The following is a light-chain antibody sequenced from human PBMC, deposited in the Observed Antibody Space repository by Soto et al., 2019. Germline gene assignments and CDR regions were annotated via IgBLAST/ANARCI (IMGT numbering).Light chain of an antibody. Sequence: SLSLGTVSLSKRQSANLSCRASQTVRSNYLAWYQQKPGQAPRLLIYGASSRATGIPDRFSGSGSGTDFTLTISRLEPEDFAVYYCQLYGSSLRTFGQGTKVDIK. V-gene: IGKV3-20*01. CDR3: QLYGSSLRT. CDR2: GAS. CDR1: QTVRSNY. J-gene: IGKJ1*01.